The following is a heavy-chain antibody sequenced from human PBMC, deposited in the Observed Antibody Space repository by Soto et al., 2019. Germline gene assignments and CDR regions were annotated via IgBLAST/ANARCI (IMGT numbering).Heavy chain of an antibody. Sequence: SETLSLTCTVSGGSISSYYWSWIRQPPGKGLEWIGYIYYSGSTNYNPPLKSRVTISVDTSKNQFSLKLSSVTAADTAVYYCARVPDYYDSSGYYYNYFDYWGQGTLVTVSS. V-gene: IGHV4-59*01. CDR1: GGSISSYY. CDR3: ARVPDYYDSSGYYYNYFDY. D-gene: IGHD3-22*01. J-gene: IGHJ4*02. CDR2: IYYSGST.